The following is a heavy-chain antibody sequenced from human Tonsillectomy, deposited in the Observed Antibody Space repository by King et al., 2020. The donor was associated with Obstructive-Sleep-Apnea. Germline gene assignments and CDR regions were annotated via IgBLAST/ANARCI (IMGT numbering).Heavy chain of an antibody. J-gene: IGHJ4*02. CDR2: IYYSGGT. V-gene: IGHV4-39*07. Sequence: QLQESGPGLVKPSETLSLTCTVSGGSISSTSYYWGWIRQPPGKGLEWIGNIYYSGGTYYNPSLKRRVTISVDTSKNQFSRNLSSGTAADTAVYYCARGGPTVTHGGVSFDYWGQGILVTVSS. CDR1: GGSISSTSYY. D-gene: IGHD4-17*01. CDR3: ARGGPTVTHGGVSFDY.